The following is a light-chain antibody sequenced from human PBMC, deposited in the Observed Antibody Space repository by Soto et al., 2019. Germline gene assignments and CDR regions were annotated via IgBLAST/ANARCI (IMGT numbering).Light chain of an antibody. J-gene: IGLJ1*01. CDR2: EVS. Sequence: QSALTQPASVSASPGQSITISCTGTSSDVGGYNSVSWYQQNPGKAPKLIIYEVSNRPSGISNRFSGSKSGNTASLTISGLQAEDESDYYCSSYTSSITLVFGTGTKLTVL. V-gene: IGLV2-14*01. CDR1: SSDVGGYNS. CDR3: SSYTSSITLV.